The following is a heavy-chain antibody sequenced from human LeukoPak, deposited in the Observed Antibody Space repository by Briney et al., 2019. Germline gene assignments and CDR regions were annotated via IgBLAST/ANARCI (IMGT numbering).Heavy chain of an antibody. V-gene: IGHV4-34*01. CDR1: GGSFSGYY. CDR3: ARSRWLQLPFDY. Sequence: SETLSLTCAVYGGSFSGYYWSWIRQPPGKGLEWIGEINHSGSTNYNPSLKSRVTISVDTSKNQFSLKLGSVTAADTAVYYCARSRWLQLPFDYWGQGTLVTVSS. CDR2: INHSGST. J-gene: IGHJ4*02. D-gene: IGHD5-24*01.